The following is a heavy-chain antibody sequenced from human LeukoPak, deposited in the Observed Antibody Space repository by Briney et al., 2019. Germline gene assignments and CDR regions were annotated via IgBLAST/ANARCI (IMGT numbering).Heavy chain of an antibody. Sequence: GGSLRLSCAASGFTFSSYEMNWVRQAPGKGLEWVSYISSSGSTIYYADSVKGRFTISRDNAKNSLYLQMNSLRAEDTAVYYCAKGATSSSGYWGQGTLVTVSS. CDR1: GFTFSSYE. D-gene: IGHD3-10*01. V-gene: IGHV3-48*03. J-gene: IGHJ4*02. CDR3: AKGATSSSGY. CDR2: ISSSGSTI.